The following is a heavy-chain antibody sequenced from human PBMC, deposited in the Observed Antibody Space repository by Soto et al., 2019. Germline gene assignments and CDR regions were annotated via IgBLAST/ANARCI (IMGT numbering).Heavy chain of an antibody. CDR3: ARFRRGFLEWPSYYYYYGMDV. CDR2: INPSGGTT. J-gene: IGHJ6*02. V-gene: IGHV1-46*01. Sequence: ASVKVSCKASGYTFTIYYMQWVRQAPGQGLEWMGIINPSGGTTSYAQKFQGRVTMTRDTSTSTVYMELNSLRAEDTAVYYCARFRRGFLEWPSYYYYYGMDVWGQGTTVTVSS. CDR1: GYTFTIYY. D-gene: IGHD3-3*01.